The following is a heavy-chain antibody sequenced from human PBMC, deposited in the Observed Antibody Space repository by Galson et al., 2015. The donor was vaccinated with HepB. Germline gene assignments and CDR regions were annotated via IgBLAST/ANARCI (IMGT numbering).Heavy chain of an antibody. CDR1: GFTFSSYA. Sequence: SLRLSCAASGFTFSSYAINWVRQAPGKGLEWVAMIRHDETEMYYVDSVKGRFTISRGNAKNSLHLQMNSLRVEDTAMYYCALLDTATAWASGGIWGQGTLVTVSS. D-gene: IGHD5-18*01. J-gene: IGHJ4*02. CDR3: ALLDTATAWASGGI. CDR2: IRHDETEM. V-gene: IGHV3-7*01.